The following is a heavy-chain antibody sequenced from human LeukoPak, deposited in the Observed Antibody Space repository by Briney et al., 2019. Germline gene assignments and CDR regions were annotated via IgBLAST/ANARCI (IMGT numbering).Heavy chain of an antibody. Sequence: PGGSLRLSCAASGFTFNSYGMHWIRQAPGKGLEWVAVIWYDGSNKYYADSVKGRFTISRDNSKNTLYLQMNSLRAEDTAVYYCARSSGIAVAGTIDYWGQGTLVTVSS. CDR2: IWYDGSNK. J-gene: IGHJ4*02. V-gene: IGHV3-33*01. CDR3: ARSSGIAVAGTIDY. D-gene: IGHD6-19*01. CDR1: GFTFNSYG.